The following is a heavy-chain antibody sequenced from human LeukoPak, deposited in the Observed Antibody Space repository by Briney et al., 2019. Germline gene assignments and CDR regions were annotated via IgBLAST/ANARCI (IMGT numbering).Heavy chain of an antibody. CDR1: GFTFNNYA. CDR2: ISGSGGTT. J-gene: IGHJ4*02. D-gene: IGHD4-11*01. CDR3: ARQTRDALDY. Sequence: PGGSLRLSCAASGFTFNNYAMNWVRQAPGKGLEWVSVISGSGGTTYYADSVKGRFTISRDSSKNTLYLQMNSLRAEDTAVYYCARQTRDALDYWGQGTLVTVSS. V-gene: IGHV3-23*01.